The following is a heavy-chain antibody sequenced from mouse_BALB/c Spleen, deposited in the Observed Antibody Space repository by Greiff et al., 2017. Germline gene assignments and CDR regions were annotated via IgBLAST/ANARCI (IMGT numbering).Heavy chain of an antibody. Sequence: EVKLQESGGGLVQPGGSMKLSCVASGFTFSNYWMNWVRQSPEKGLEWVAEIRLKSNNYATHYAESVKGRFTISRDDSKSSVYLQMNNLRAEDTGIYYCTLGSAMDYWGQGTSVTVSS. V-gene: IGHV6-6*02. CDR2: IRLKSNNYAT. J-gene: IGHJ4*01. CDR3: TLGSAMDY. D-gene: IGHD3-3*01. CDR1: GFTFSNYW.